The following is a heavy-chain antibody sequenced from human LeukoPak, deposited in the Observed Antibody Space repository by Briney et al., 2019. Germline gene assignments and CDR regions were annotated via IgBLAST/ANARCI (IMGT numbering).Heavy chain of an antibody. J-gene: IGHJ5*02. Sequence: ASVKVSCKASGYTFTSYGISWVTQAPGQGLEWMGWIRAYNGNTNYAQKLQGRVTMTTDTSTSTAYMELRSLRSDDTAVYYCARDSNYYDSSGSSWFDPWGQGTLVTVSS. CDR2: IRAYNGNT. CDR3: ARDSNYYDSSGSSWFDP. CDR1: GYTFTSYG. V-gene: IGHV1-18*01. D-gene: IGHD3-22*01.